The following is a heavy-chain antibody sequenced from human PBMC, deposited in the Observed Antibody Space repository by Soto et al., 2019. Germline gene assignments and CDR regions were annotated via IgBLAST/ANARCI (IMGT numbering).Heavy chain of an antibody. CDR2: FDPEDGET. CDR3: TLAPTVDTAMAAGNWFDP. Sequence: ASVKVSCKVSGYTLTELSMHWVRQAPGKGLEWMGGFDPEDGETIYAQKFQGRVTMTEDTSTDTAYMELSSLRSEDTAVYYCTLAPTVDTAMAAGNWFDPWGQGTLVTVSS. V-gene: IGHV1-24*01. CDR1: GYTLTELS. J-gene: IGHJ5*02. D-gene: IGHD5-18*01.